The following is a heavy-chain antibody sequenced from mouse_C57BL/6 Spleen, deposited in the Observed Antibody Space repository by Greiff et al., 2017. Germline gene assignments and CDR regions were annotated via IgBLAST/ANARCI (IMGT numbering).Heavy chain of an antibody. Sequence: VHLVESGTELVKPGASVKLSCKASGYTFTSYWMHWVKQRPGQGLEWIGNINPSNGGTNYNEKFKSKATLTVDKSSSTAYMQLSSLTSEDSAVYYCASGVLGSYYYAMDYWGQGTSVTVSS. J-gene: IGHJ4*01. D-gene: IGHD4-1*01. CDR1: GYTFTSYW. CDR2: INPSNGGT. V-gene: IGHV1-53*01. CDR3: ASGVLGSYYYAMDY.